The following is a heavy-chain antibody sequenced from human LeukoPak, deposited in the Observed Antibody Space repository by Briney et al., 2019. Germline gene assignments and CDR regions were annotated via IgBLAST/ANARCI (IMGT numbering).Heavy chain of an antibody. CDR2: IYASGLT. D-gene: IGHD4-17*01. CDR1: GGSISTYY. CDR3: ARHEYGDSNSFDY. V-gene: IGHV4-4*07. Sequence: PSETLSLTCTVSGGSISTYYWHWVRQPAGKGLEWIGRIYASGLTNYNPSLKSRVTMSVDTSKNQFSLKLSSVTAADTAVYYCARHEYGDSNSFDYWGQGTLVTVSS. J-gene: IGHJ4*02.